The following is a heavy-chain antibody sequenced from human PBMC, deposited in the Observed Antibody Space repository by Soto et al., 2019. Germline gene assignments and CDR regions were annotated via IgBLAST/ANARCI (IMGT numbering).Heavy chain of an antibody. CDR1: GGTFSSYA. D-gene: IGHD2-2*01. Sequence: QVQLVQSGAEVKKPGSSVKVSCKASGGTFSSYAISWVRQAPGQGLEWMGGIIPIFGTANYAQKFQGRVTITADESTSTAYMELSSLRSEDTAVYYCARVGDCSSTSCYGYYYYGMDVWGQGTTVTVSS. J-gene: IGHJ6*02. CDR3: ARVGDCSSTSCYGYYYYGMDV. V-gene: IGHV1-69*01. CDR2: IIPIFGTA.